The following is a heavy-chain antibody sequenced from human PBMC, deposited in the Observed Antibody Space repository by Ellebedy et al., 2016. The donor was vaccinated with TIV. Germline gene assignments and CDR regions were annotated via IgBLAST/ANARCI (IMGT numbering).Heavy chain of an antibody. CDR2: INHSGGT. D-gene: IGHD3-22*01. CDR3: ARCYYDSSGFYYGGMDV. J-gene: IGHJ6*02. Sequence: GSLRLSCVVYGGSFSGYYWSWIRQPPGKGLEWIGEINHSGGTNYNPSLKSRVTISVDTSKNQFSLKLSSVTAADTAVYYCARCYYDSSGFYYGGMDVWGQGTTVTVSS. V-gene: IGHV4-34*01. CDR1: GGSFSGYY.